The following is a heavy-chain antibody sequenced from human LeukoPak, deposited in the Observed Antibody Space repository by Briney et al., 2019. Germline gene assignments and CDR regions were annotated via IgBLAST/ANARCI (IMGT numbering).Heavy chain of an antibody. CDR3: AKDIQVVPAASTFDI. V-gene: IGHV3-9*01. D-gene: IGHD2-2*01. Sequence: GGSLRLSCAPSGFTFDVYAMHWVRQAPGKGLECVSGISWNSSSIGYADSVKGRFTISRDNAKNSLYLQMNSLRAEDTALYYCAKDIQVVPAASTFDIWGQGTMVTVSS. J-gene: IGHJ3*02. CDR2: ISWNSSSI. CDR1: GFTFDVYA.